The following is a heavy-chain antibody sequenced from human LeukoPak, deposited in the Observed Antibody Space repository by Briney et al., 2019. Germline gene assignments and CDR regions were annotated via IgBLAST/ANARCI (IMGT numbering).Heavy chain of an antibody. J-gene: IGHJ6*04. D-gene: IGHD3-3*01. CDR2: FSGSGGST. Sequence: GGSLRLSCAASGFTFSSYAMSWVRQAPGKGLECISGFSGSGGSTYYADSVKGRFTISRDNSKNTLYLQMNSLRAEDTAVYYCAKEARFLEWFFLMDVWGKGTTVTVSS. CDR1: GFTFSSYA. V-gene: IGHV3-23*01. CDR3: AKEARFLEWFFLMDV.